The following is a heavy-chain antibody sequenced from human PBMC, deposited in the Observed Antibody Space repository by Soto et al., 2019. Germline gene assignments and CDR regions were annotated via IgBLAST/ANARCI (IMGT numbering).Heavy chain of an antibody. CDR1: RYRFTNCY. CDR2: INPSGDYT. V-gene: IGHV1-46*01. CDR3: ARARPGASGWEGDYYGMDV. D-gene: IGHD6-19*01. J-gene: IGHJ6*02. Sequence: GASVKVSCKASRYRFTNCYIHWVRQAPVQGLEWMGIINPSGDYTAYSEKFQGRFTMTSDTSTRTVYMEVSSLRSEDTAVYYCARARPGASGWEGDYYGMDVWGQGTTVTVS.